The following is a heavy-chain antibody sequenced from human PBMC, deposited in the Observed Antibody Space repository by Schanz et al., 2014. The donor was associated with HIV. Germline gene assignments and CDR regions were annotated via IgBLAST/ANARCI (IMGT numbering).Heavy chain of an antibody. J-gene: IGHJ2*01. D-gene: IGHD7-27*01. CDR3: ARPTGAQYFDL. V-gene: IGHV3-33*01. CDR1: GFTFSIFG. Sequence: QVQLVESGGGVVQPGRSLRLSCAASGFTFSIFGMHWVRQAPGKGLEWVAIIGYDGSNKYYADSVKGRFTVSRDNSKNTNTLYLQMNSLRAEDTAVYYCARPTGAQYFDLWGRGTLVTVSS. CDR2: IGYDGSNK.